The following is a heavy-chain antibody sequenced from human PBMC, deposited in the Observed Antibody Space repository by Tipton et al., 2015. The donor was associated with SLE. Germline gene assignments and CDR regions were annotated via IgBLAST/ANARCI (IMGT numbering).Heavy chain of an antibody. J-gene: IGHJ4*02. V-gene: IGHV4-4*07. CDR2: IYGSGGT. Sequence: TLSLTCTVSGGSFSGYYWKWIRQPAGKGLEWVGRIYGSGGTYYNHSLKSRVTISVDTSKNQYSLNLSSVTAADTTVYYCAGKYCISRSCQSARALTRGKGTLVTVSS. CDR1: GGSFSGYY. D-gene: IGHD2-2*01. CDR3: AGKYCISRSCQSARALT.